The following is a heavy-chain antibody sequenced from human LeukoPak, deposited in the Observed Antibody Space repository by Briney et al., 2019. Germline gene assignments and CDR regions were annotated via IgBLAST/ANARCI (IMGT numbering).Heavy chain of an antibody. CDR3: ARVVDFWSGPLSDY. CDR2: INAGNGNT. D-gene: IGHD3-3*01. V-gene: IGHV1-3*01. Sequence: ASVKVSCKASGYTLTSYAMHWVRQAPGQRLEWMGWINAGNGNTKYSQKFQGRVTITRDTSASTAYMELSSLRSEDTAVYYCARVVDFWSGPLSDYWGQGTLVTVSS. J-gene: IGHJ4*02. CDR1: GYTLTSYA.